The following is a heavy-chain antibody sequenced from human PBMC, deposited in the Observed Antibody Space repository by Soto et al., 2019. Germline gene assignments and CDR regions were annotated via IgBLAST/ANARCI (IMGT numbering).Heavy chain of an antibody. V-gene: IGHV1-69*13. J-gene: IGHJ4*02. CDR2: IIPIFGTA. D-gene: IGHD6-25*01. CDR1: GGTFSSYA. Sequence: SVKVSCKASGGTFSSYAIGWVRQAPGQGLEWMGGIIPIFGTANYAQKFQGRVTITADESTSTAYMELSSLRSEDTAVYYCAREASSSGYTYYFDYWGQGTLVTVSS. CDR3: AREASSSGYTYYFDY.